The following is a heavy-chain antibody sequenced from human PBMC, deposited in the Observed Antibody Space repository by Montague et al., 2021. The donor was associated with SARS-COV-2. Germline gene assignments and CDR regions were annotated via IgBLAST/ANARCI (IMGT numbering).Heavy chain of an antibody. CDR1: GFTFSSYA. CDR3: RVGNYYDSISDY. V-gene: IGHV3-23*01. J-gene: IGHJ4*02. Sequence: SLRLSCAASGFTFSSYAMSWVRQAPGKGLEWVSAISGSGGSTYYADSVKGRFTISRDNSKNTLYLQMSSLRAEDTAVYCCRVGNYYDSISDYWGQGTLVTVSS. CDR2: ISGSGGST. D-gene: IGHD3-22*01.